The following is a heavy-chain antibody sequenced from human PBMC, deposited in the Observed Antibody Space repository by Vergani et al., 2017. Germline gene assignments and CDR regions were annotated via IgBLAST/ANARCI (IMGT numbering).Heavy chain of an antibody. Sequence: QVQLQESGPGLVKPSQTLSLTCTVSGGSIGRGSNYWSWIRQPAGKGLEWIGRIYTSGSTNYNPPLKSRVTISVDTSKNQFSLKLSSVTAADTAVYYCASTTVTLPSFWYVDLWGRGTLVTVSS. CDR2: IYTSGST. J-gene: IGHJ2*01. CDR1: GGSIGRGSNY. D-gene: IGHD4-17*01. CDR3: ASTTVTLPSFWYVDL. V-gene: IGHV4-61*02.